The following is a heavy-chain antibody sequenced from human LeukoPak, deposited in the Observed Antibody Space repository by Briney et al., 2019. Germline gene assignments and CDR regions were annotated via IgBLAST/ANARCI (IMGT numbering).Heavy chain of an antibody. J-gene: IGHJ4*02. D-gene: IGHD5-12*01. Sequence: SETLSLTCTVSGGSISSYYWSWIRQPPGKGLEWIGYIYYSGSTNYNPSLKSRVTISVDTSKNQFSLKLSSVTAADTAVYYCARRGYSGYGDFDYWGQGTLVTVSS. V-gene: IGHV4-59*08. CDR1: GGSISSYY. CDR2: IYYSGST. CDR3: ARRGYSGYGDFDY.